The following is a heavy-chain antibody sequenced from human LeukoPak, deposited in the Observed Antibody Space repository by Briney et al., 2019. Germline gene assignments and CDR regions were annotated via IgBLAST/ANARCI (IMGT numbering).Heavy chain of an antibody. CDR3: ATFWYCSSARCGVYFQH. J-gene: IGHJ1*01. CDR2: INPNSGVP. CDR1: GYTFTGYY. V-gene: IGHV1-2*02. D-gene: IGHD2-15*01. Sequence: ASVKVSCKASGYTFTGYYMHWVRQAPGQGLQYMGWINPNSGVPNYAQKFQGRVTMTRDTSISTAYMELSRLRSDDTAVYYCATFWYCSSARCGVYFQHWGQGTLVTVSS.